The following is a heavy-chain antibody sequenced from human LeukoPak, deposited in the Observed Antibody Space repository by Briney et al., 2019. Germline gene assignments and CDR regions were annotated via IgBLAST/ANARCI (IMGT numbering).Heavy chain of an antibody. CDR2: ISAYNGNT. V-gene: IGHV1-18*01. D-gene: IGHD6-19*01. Sequence: GASVKVSCKASGYTFTSYYLHWMRQAPGQGLEWMGWISAYNGNTNYAQKLQGRVTMTTDTSTSTAYMELRSLRSDDTAVYYCARDGAVAGIVVDDYYYYYGMDVWGQGTTVTVSS. J-gene: IGHJ6*02. CDR3: ARDGAVAGIVVDDYYYYYGMDV. CDR1: GYTFTSYY.